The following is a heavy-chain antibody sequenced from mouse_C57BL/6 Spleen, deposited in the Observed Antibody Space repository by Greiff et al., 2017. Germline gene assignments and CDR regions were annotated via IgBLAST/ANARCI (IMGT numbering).Heavy chain of an antibody. J-gene: IGHJ1*03. Sequence: VQLVESGAELVKPGASVKMSCTASGYTFTTYPIEWMKQNHGKSLEWIGNFHPYNDDTKYNEKFKGKATLTVEKSSSTVYLELSRLTSDDSAVYYCARRDYGWYFDVWGTGTTVTVSS. CDR1: GYTFTTYP. CDR3: ARRDYGWYFDV. D-gene: IGHD2-4*01. V-gene: IGHV1-47*01. CDR2: FHPYNDDT.